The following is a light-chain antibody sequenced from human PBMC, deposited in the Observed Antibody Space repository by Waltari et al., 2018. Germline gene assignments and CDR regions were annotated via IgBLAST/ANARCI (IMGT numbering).Light chain of an antibody. CDR1: QSVSRS. J-gene: IGKJ1*01. V-gene: IGKV3-20*01. Sequence: EVVLTQSPGTLSLSPGERATLSCRASQSVSRSLARYQQKPGQAPRLLIYGASIRATGIPDRFSGGGSGTDFSLTISRLEPEDFAAYHCQHYVRLPVTFGQGTKVEIK. CDR2: GAS. CDR3: QHYVRLPVT.